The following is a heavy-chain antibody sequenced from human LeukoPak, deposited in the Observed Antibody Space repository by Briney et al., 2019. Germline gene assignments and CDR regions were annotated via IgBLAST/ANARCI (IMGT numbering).Heavy chain of an antibody. V-gene: IGHV3-21*01. Sequence: GESLRLSCAASGFTFSDYSMNWVRQAPGKGLEWVSSISSSSSYIFYADSVRGRFSISRDNAKNSLYLQMNSLRAEDTAVYYCAREILAPGKTHDYWGQGTLVTVSS. CDR3: AREILAPGKTHDY. CDR1: GFTFSDYS. CDR2: ISSSSSYI. J-gene: IGHJ4*02.